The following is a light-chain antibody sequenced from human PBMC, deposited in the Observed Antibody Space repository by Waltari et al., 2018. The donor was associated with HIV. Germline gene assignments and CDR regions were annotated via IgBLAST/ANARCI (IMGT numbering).Light chain of an antibody. Sequence: QSALTQPASVSGNRGQSVTITCTGTDIDIGNYNLVSWFQQHPGTAPKLLIYDVSKRPSGVSSRFSGSKSGYFASLTISGLLTEDESSYYCLTYVSKTSTWQFGGGTYLTV. CDR3: LTYVSKTSTWQ. J-gene: IGLJ3*02. V-gene: IGLV2-23*02. CDR1: DIDIGNYNL. CDR2: DVS.